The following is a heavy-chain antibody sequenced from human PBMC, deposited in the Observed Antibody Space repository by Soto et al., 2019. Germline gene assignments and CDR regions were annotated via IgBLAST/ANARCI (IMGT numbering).Heavy chain of an antibody. Sequence: VQLVESGGGVVQPGRSLRLSCAASGFTFSDYAMHWVRQAPGKGLEWVAVASHDGRNTHYADSVRGPFTISRDSSKNTVSLETTGLRAEDTAVYYSAKGGRQSLGTSDVNYWGQGALVTVSS. CDR3: AKGGRQSLGTSDVNY. D-gene: IGHD6-19*01. V-gene: IGHV3-30*18. J-gene: IGHJ4*02. CDR1: GFTFSDYA. CDR2: ASHDGRNT.